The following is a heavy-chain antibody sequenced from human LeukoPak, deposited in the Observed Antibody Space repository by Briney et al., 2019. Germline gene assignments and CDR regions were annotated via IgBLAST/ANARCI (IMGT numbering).Heavy chain of an antibody. Sequence: GGSLRLSCAASGFTFSSYWMTWVCQAPGKGLEWVANIKQDGSERNYVDSVKGRFTISRDNAKNSLYLQMNTLRDEDTAVYYCATGAGCGYWGQGTLVTVSS. CDR1: GFTFSSYW. CDR3: ATGAGCGY. V-gene: IGHV3-7*03. D-gene: IGHD6-19*01. CDR2: IKQDGSER. J-gene: IGHJ4*02.